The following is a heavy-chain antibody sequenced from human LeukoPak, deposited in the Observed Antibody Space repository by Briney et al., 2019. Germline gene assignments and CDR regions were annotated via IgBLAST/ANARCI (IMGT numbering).Heavy chain of an antibody. J-gene: IGHJ4*02. CDR3: ARARYSSSPDDYFDH. CDR1: GYTFSTYS. Sequence: SVKVSCKASGYTFSTYSMHWLRQAPGQRLEWMGWVNTGNGDTRFSQKFQARITITRGTSATTAYMELSSLSSEDTAVYYCARARYSSSPDDYFDHWGQGTLVTVSS. CDR2: VNTGNGDT. D-gene: IGHD6-6*01. V-gene: IGHV1-3*04.